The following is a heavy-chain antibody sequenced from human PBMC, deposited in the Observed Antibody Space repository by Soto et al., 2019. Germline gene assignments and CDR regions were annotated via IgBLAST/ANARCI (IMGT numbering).Heavy chain of an antibody. Sequence: ASVKVSCKASGFTFTSSAMQWVRQARGQRLEWIGWIVVGSGNTNYAQKFQERVTITRDMSTSTAYMELSSLRSEDTAVYYCAAVSMVRGVRLDYWGQGTLVTVSS. J-gene: IGHJ4*02. D-gene: IGHD3-10*01. V-gene: IGHV1-58*02. CDR3: AAVSMVRGVRLDY. CDR1: GFTFTSSA. CDR2: IVVGSGNT.